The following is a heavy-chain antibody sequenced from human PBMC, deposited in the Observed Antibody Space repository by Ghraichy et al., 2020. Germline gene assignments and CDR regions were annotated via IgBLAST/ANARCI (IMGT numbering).Heavy chain of an antibody. D-gene: IGHD3-3*01. J-gene: IGHJ4*02. CDR3: ARLNGFTTIYGY. V-gene: IGHV3-7*03. Sequence: GGSLRLSCAASGFTFSYYWMSWVRQAPGKGLEWVASIKPDGSDEYYVDSVRGRFTISRDNAKNSLYLQMNSLRAEDTAVYYCARLNGFTTIYGYWGQGTLVTVSS. CDR1: GFTFSYYW. CDR2: IKPDGSDE.